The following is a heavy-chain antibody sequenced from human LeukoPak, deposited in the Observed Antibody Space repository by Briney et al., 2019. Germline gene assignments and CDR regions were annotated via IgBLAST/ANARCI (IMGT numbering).Heavy chain of an antibody. V-gene: IGHV1-69*04. CDR2: IIPILGIA. CDR3: ARDLQDDSSGYYPYYFDY. Sequence: SVKVSCKASGGTFSSYTISWVRQAPGQGLEWMGRIIPILGIANYAQKFQGRVTITADKSTSTAYMELSSLRSEDTAVYYRARDLQDDSSGYYPYYFDYWGQGTLVTVSS. CDR1: GGTFSSYT. J-gene: IGHJ4*02. D-gene: IGHD3-22*01.